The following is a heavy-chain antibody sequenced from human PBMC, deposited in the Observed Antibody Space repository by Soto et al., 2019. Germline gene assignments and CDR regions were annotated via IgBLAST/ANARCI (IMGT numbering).Heavy chain of an antibody. CDR3: ARGLYCSGGSCSDY. CDR2: IDASSGNT. Sequence: SVKVSCKASGFTFTSSAVQWVRQARGQGLEWIGWIDASSGNTNYAQKFQERVTMTRNTSISTAYMELSSLRSEDTAVYYCARGLYCSGGSCSDYWGQGTLVTVSS. CDR1: GFTFTSSA. J-gene: IGHJ4*02. V-gene: IGHV1-58*01. D-gene: IGHD2-15*01.